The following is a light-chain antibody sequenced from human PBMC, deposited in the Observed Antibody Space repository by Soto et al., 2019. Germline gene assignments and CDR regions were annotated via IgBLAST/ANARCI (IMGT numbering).Light chain of an antibody. Sequence: EIVLTQSPGTLSLSPGERATLSCRASQSVSSSYLAWYQQKPGQAPRPLIYGVSSRAIGIPDRFSGSGSGTDFTLTISRLEPEDFEVYYCQQYGSSPWTFGQGTKVEIK. CDR2: GVS. CDR3: QQYGSSPWT. CDR1: QSVSSSY. V-gene: IGKV3-20*01. J-gene: IGKJ1*01.